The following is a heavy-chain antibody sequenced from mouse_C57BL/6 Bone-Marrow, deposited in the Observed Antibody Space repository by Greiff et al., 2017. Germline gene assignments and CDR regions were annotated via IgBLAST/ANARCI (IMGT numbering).Heavy chain of an antibody. CDR3: AKTGYGSSYVWFAY. Sequence: QVHVKQSGPGLVQPSQSLSITCTVSGFSLTSYGVHWVRQSPGKGLEWLGVIWRGGSTDYNAAFMSRLSITKDNSKSQVFFKMNSLQADDTAIYYCAKTGYGSSYVWFAYWGQGTLVTVSA. J-gene: IGHJ3*01. CDR2: IWRGGST. V-gene: IGHV2-5*01. D-gene: IGHD1-1*01. CDR1: GFSLTSYG.